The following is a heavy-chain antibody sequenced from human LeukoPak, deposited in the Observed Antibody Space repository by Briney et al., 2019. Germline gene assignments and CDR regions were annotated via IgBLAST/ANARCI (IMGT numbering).Heavy chain of an antibody. CDR2: IYYSGST. CDR3: ARGGVYYYDSSGYYPGDEY. D-gene: IGHD3-22*01. V-gene: IGHV4-59*01. J-gene: IGHJ4*02. CDR1: GGSISSYY. Sequence: SETLSLTCTVSGGSISSYYWSWIRQPPGKGLEWIGYIYYSGSTNYNPSLKSRVTISVDTSKNQFSLKLSSVTAADTAVYYCARGGVYYYDSSGYYPGDEYWGQGTLVTVSS.